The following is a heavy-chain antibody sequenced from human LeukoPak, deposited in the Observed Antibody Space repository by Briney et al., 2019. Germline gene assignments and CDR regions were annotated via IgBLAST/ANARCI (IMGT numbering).Heavy chain of an antibody. CDR3: ARGVGLTTLTPNDY. V-gene: IGHV1-2*02. CDR2: INPNSGDT. J-gene: IGHJ4*02. D-gene: IGHD4-11*01. CDR1: GFIFTGQY. Sequence: ASVKVSCKASGFIFTGQYIHWVRQAPGQGLERMGWINPNSGDTNYAQKYQGRVTMTRDTSISTAYMELSRLTFDDTAVYYCARGVGLTTLTPNDYWGQGTLVTVSS.